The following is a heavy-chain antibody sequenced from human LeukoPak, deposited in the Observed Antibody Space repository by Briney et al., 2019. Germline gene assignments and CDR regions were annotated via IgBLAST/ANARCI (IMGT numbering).Heavy chain of an antibody. J-gene: IGHJ4*02. CDR1: GYTFTGYY. CDR3: ARDGYYYDSSGYYCGY. Sequence: ASVKVSCEASGYTFTGYYMHWVRQAPGQGLEWMGWINPNSGGTNYAQKFQGRVTMTRDTSISTAYMELSILRSDDTAVYYCARDGYYYDSSGYYCGYWGQGTLVTVSS. CDR2: INPNSGGT. V-gene: IGHV1-2*02. D-gene: IGHD3-22*01.